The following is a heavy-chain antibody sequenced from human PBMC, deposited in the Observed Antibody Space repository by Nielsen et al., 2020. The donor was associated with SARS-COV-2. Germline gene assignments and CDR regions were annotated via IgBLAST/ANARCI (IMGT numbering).Heavy chain of an antibody. J-gene: IGHJ6*02. Sequence: ASVKVSCKVSGYALSELSMHWVRQAPGKGLEWMGNFDPEDGETIYAQKFQGRATMIEDTSTDTAFMELSNLRSEDTAVYYCAIGFPHQTMMEVTYAMDVWGQGTTVTVSS. D-gene: IGHD3-22*01. CDR1: GYALSELS. CDR3: AIGFPHQTMMEVTYAMDV. V-gene: IGHV1-24*01. CDR2: FDPEDGET.